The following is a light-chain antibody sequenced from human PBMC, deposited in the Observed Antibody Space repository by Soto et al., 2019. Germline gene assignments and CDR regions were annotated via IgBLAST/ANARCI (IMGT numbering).Light chain of an antibody. CDR2: KVS. Sequence: DVVMTQSPLSLPVTLGQPASISCRSSQSLAYSDGNTYLNWFKQRPGQSPRRLIYKVSNRDSGVPDRFSGSRSDTFFALKISGEESEDVGVYHCMQETHWPPYTFGQGTKLEIK. CDR3: MQETHWPPYT. J-gene: IGKJ2*01. V-gene: IGKV2-30*01. CDR1: QSLAYSDGNTY.